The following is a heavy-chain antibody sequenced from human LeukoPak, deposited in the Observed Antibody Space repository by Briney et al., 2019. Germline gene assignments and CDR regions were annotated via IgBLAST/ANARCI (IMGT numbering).Heavy chain of an antibody. CDR3: ARVGGMTTVNNAAFDI. CDR1: GGSINSFY. J-gene: IGHJ3*02. V-gene: IGHV4-59*01. Sequence: PSQTLSLTWTVSGGSINSFYWNWMRQPPGKEPEWVGYIYHSGSTNYNPSLKSRLTISLDTPKNQFSLKLTSVTAADTAIYYCARVGGMTTVNNAAFDIWGQGTMVTVSS. CDR2: IYHSGST. D-gene: IGHD4-11*01.